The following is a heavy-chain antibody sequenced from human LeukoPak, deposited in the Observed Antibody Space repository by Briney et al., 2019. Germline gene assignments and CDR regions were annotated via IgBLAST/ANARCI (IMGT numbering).Heavy chain of an antibody. D-gene: IGHD6-19*01. CDR1: GGSFSGYY. CDR3: ASQYSSGWYDAFDI. V-gene: IGHV4-34*01. CDR2: INHSGST. J-gene: IGHJ3*02. Sequence: SETLSLTCAVYGGSFSGYYWSWIRQPPGKGLEWIGEINHSGSTNNNPSLKSRVTISVDTSKNQFSLKLSSVTAADTAVYYCASQYSSGWYDAFDIWGQGTMVTVSS.